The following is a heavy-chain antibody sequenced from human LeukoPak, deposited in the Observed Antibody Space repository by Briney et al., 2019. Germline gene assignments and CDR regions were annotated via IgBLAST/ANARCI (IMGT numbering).Heavy chain of an antibody. V-gene: IGHV4-59*12. CDR3: ARVLGDPNYYDSSGRLYYFDY. J-gene: IGHJ4*02. CDR2: IYYSEST. D-gene: IGHD3-22*01. CDR1: GGSISSYY. Sequence: SETLSLTCTVSGGSISSYYWSWIRQPPGKGLEWIGYIYYSESTNYNPSLKSRVTISVDKSKNQFSLKLSPVTAADTAVYYCARVLGDPNYYDSSGRLYYFDYWGQGTLVTVSS.